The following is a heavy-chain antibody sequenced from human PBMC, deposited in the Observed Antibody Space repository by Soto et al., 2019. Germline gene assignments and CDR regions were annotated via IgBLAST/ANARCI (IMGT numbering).Heavy chain of an antibody. V-gene: IGHV4-30-4*01. CDR2: IYYSGST. D-gene: IGHD2-21*02. Sequence: SETLSLTCTVSGGSISSGDYYWSWIRQPPGKGLEWIGYIYYSGSTYYNPSLKSRVTISVDTSKNQFSLKLSSVTAADTAVYYCAREYCGGDCYSAVSFSYYGMDVWGQGTTVTVSS. J-gene: IGHJ6*02. CDR1: GGSISSGDYY. CDR3: AREYCGGDCYSAVSFSYYGMDV.